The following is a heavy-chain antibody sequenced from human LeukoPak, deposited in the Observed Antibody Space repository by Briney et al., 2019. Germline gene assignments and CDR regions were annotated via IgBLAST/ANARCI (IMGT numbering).Heavy chain of an antibody. V-gene: IGHV1-18*01. Sequence: ASVKVSCKASGYTFTRYGISWVRQAPGQGLEWMGWISAYNGNTNYAQKLQGRVTMTTDTSTSTAYMELRSLRADDTAVYYCARGWLAYNWFDPWGQGTLVTVSS. D-gene: IGHD6-19*01. CDR3: ARGWLAYNWFDP. J-gene: IGHJ5*02. CDR1: GYTFTRYG. CDR2: ISAYNGNT.